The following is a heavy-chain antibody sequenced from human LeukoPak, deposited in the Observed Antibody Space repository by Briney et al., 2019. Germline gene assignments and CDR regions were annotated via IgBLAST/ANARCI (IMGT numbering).Heavy chain of an antibody. J-gene: IGHJ4*02. CDR3: AKDIGDYGDYPDF. CDR1: GFTFSDYA. V-gene: IGHV3-23*01. CDR2: ISSSGGSA. D-gene: IGHD4-17*01. Sequence: GGSLRLSCAAAGFTFSDYAMTWVRQAPGKGMEWDSTISSSGGSALSADSVKGRFTISRDNSKNTLYLHMNSLRAGGTAVFFCAKDIGDYGDYPDFWGQGTVVSVFS.